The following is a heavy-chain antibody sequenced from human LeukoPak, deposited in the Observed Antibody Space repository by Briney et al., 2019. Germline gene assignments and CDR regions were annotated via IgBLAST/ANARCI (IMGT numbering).Heavy chain of an antibody. J-gene: IGHJ4*02. D-gene: IGHD2-21*02. CDR1: GFTVSSNY. Sequence: GGSLRLSCAASGFTVSSNYMSWVRQAPGKGLEWVAVISYDGSNKYYADSVKGRFTISRDNSKNTLYLQMNSLRAEDTAVYYCARDQVVVTATLDYWGQGTLVTVSS. CDR2: ISYDGSNK. V-gene: IGHV3-30*03. CDR3: ARDQVVVTATLDY.